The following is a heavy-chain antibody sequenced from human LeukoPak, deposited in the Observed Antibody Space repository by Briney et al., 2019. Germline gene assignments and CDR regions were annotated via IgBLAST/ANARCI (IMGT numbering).Heavy chain of an antibody. CDR2: IGTAGDT. Sequence: PGGSLRLSCAASGFTFSSYDMHWVRQATGKGLEWVSAIGTAGDTYYPGSVKGRFTISRENAKNSLYLQMNSLRAGDTAVYYCARARQLYSGYEGPRWYFDLWGRGTLVTVSS. CDR1: GFTFSSYD. D-gene: IGHD5-12*01. CDR3: ARARQLYSGYEGPRWYFDL. V-gene: IGHV3-13*04. J-gene: IGHJ2*01.